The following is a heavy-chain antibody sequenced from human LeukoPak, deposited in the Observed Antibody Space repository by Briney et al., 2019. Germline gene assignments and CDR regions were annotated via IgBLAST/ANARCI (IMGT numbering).Heavy chain of an antibody. V-gene: IGHV3-73*01. Sequence: PGGSLRLSWAASGFTFSGSAMHWVRQAPGKGLEWVGRIRSKANSYATAYAASVKGRFTISRDDSKNTAYLQMNSLKTEDTAVYYCTRQDGSSWHYYYYMDVWGKGTTVTVSS. CDR3: TRQDGSSWHYYYYMDV. CDR2: IRSKANSYAT. CDR1: GFTFSGSA. J-gene: IGHJ6*03. D-gene: IGHD6-13*01.